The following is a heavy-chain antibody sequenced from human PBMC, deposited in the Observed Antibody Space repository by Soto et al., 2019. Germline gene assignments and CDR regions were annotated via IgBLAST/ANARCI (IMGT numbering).Heavy chain of an antibody. CDR3: ARQLIYAFDI. D-gene: IGHD2-2*01. J-gene: IGHJ3*02. V-gene: IGHV3-74*01. CDR1: GFTPSSNW. CDR2: ISSDGSNT. Sequence: RGSLRLSCAASGFTPSSNWMHWVRQAPGKGPVWVSRISSDGSNTYYADSVKGRFTISRDNAKNTVYLQMDSLGADDTAVYYCARQLIYAFDIWGQGTMVTVSS.